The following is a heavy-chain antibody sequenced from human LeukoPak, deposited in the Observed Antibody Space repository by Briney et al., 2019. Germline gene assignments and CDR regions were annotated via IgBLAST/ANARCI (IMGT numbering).Heavy chain of an antibody. CDR1: GFTFSSYA. CDR3: GYTNNFYH. CDR2: IKHDGREK. D-gene: IGHD3-16*02. J-gene: IGHJ4*02. Sequence: GGSLRLSCAASGFTFSSYAMGWVRQAPGQGLEWVANIKHDGREKYYVDSVKGRFTISRDDGQNSLSLHMNSVRAEDTAVYYCGYTNNFYHWGQGALVVVSA. V-gene: IGHV3-7*01.